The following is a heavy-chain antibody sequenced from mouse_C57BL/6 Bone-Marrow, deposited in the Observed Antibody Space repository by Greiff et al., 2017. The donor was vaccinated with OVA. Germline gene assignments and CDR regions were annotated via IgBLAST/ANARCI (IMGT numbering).Heavy chain of an antibody. V-gene: IGHV1-81*01. CDR2: IYPGSGNT. D-gene: IGHD1-1*01. CDR1: GYTFTSYG. CDR3: ARGDYGSSYNY. Sequence: QVQLQQSGAELARPGASVKLSCKASGYTFTSYGISWVKQRTGQGLEWIGEIYPGSGNTYYNEKFKGKATLTADKSSSTAYMELRSLTSEDSAVYFCARGDYGSSYNYWGQGTTLTVSS. J-gene: IGHJ2*01.